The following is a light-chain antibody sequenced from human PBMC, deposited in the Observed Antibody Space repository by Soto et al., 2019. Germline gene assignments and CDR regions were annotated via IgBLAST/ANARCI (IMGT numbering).Light chain of an antibody. CDR3: SSYAGTTL. V-gene: IGLV2-8*01. CDR1: SSDIKNYRY. J-gene: IGLJ3*02. Sequence: QSVLTQPPSASGSPGQSVTISCTGTSSDIKNYRYVSWYQQHPGGVPRLLLYEIDRRPSGVPDRFSGSKSGTTAFLTVSGLQPEDEADYFCSSYAGTTLFGGGTKLTVL. CDR2: EID.